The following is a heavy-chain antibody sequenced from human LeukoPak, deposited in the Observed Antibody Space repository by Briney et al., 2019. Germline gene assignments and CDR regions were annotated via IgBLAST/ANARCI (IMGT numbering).Heavy chain of an antibody. D-gene: IGHD2-21*02. Sequence: PGGSLRLSCAASGFTFSSYSMNWVRQAPGKGLEWVSCISSSSSYIYYADSVKGRFTISRDNAKNSLYLQMNSLRAEDTAVYYCARDADNCGGDCYPRFDYWGQGTLVTVSS. V-gene: IGHV3-21*01. CDR2: ISSSSSYI. J-gene: IGHJ4*02. CDR3: ARDADNCGGDCYPRFDY. CDR1: GFTFSSYS.